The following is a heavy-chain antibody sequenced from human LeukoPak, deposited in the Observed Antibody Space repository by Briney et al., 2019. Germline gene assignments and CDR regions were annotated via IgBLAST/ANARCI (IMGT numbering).Heavy chain of an antibody. J-gene: IGHJ1*01. Sequence: PGRSLRLSCAASGFTFSSYAMHWVRQAPGKGLEWVAVISYDGSNKYYADSVKGRFTISRDNSKNTLYLQVNSLRAEDTAVYYCARDPWDTAMVVAEYFQHWGQGTLVTVSS. CDR3: ARDPWDTAMVVAEYFQH. D-gene: IGHD5-18*01. CDR2: ISYDGSNK. CDR1: GFTFSSYA. V-gene: IGHV3-30-3*01.